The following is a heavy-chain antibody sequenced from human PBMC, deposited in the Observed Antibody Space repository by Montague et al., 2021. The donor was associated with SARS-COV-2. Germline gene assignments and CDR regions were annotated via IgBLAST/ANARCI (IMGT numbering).Heavy chain of an antibody. D-gene: IGHD4-17*01. J-gene: IGHJ6*02. Sequence: SETLSLTCAVYGGSFSGYYWSWIRQPPGKGLEWIGEINHSGSTNXNPSLKSRVTISVDTSKNQFSLELSSVTAADTAVYHCARALPVTTFFYSYYGMDVWGHGPTAPASS. CDR3: ARALPVTTFFYSYYGMDV. CDR1: GGSFSGYY. V-gene: IGHV4-34*01. CDR2: INHSGST.